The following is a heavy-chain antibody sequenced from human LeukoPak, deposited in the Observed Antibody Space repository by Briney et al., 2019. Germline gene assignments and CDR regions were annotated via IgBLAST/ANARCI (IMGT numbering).Heavy chain of an antibody. V-gene: IGHV4-30-4*01. J-gene: IGHJ4*02. CDR1: GGSISSGDYY. CDR2: IYYSGST. D-gene: IGHD3-22*01. Sequence: SQTLSLTCTVSGGSISSGDYYWSWIRQPPGKGLEWIGYIYYSGSTYYNPSLKSRVTTSVDTSKNQFSLKLSSVTAADTAVYYCARCGVISYYFDYWGQGTLVTVSS. CDR3: ARCGVISYYFDY.